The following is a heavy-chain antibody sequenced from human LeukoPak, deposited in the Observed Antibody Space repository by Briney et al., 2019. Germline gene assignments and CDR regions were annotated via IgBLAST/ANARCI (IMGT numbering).Heavy chain of an antibody. CDR3: VRDKIVGATTPDY. Sequence: PGGSLRLSCAASGFTFSNYWMSWVRQAPGKGLEWVANIKQDGSEKYYVDSVKGRFTISRDNARNSLYLQMNSLRAEDTAVYYCVRDKIVGATTPDYWGQGTLVTVSS. CDR2: IKQDGSEK. J-gene: IGHJ4*02. V-gene: IGHV3-7*01. CDR1: GFTFSNYW. D-gene: IGHD1-26*01.